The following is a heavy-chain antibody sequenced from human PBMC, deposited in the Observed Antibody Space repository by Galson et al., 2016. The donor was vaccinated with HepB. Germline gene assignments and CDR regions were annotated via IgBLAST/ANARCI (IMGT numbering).Heavy chain of an antibody. CDR1: GYNFIYYG. D-gene: IGHD3-10*01. Sequence: SVKVSCKASGYNFIYYGITWVRQTPGQGLEWMGWIGASNGRTNYAQKFRGRITMTTDTSTTTAHMDLRSLRSDDTAVYYCAGYSGSFYRGDLNYFDYWGQGALVTVSS. CDR3: AGYSGSFYRGDLNYFDY. J-gene: IGHJ4*02. V-gene: IGHV1-18*01. CDR2: IGASNGRT.